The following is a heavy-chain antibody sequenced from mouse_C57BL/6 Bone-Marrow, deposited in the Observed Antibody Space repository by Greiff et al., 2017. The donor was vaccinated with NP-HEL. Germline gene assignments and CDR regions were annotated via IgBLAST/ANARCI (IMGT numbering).Heavy chain of an antibody. CDR1: GFNITDYY. D-gene: IGHD1-1*01. Sequence: VHVKQSGAELVKPGASVKLSCTASGFNITDYYMHWVKQRTEQGLEWIGRIDPEDGETKYAPKFQGKATITADTSSNTAYLQLSSLTSEDTAVYYCARNYGSSYDWYFDVWGTGTTVTVSS. J-gene: IGHJ1*03. V-gene: IGHV14-2*01. CDR2: IDPEDGET. CDR3: ARNYGSSYDWYFDV.